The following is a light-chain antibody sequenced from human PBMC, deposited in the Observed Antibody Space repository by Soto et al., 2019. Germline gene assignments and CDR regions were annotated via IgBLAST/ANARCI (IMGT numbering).Light chain of an antibody. J-gene: IGLJ1*01. CDR2: EVS. CDR3: SSYTSSSTLYV. CDR1: SSDVGGYNY. V-gene: IGLV2-14*01. Sequence: QSALTQSASVSGSPGQSITISCTGTSSDVGGYNYVSWYQQHPGKAPKLMIYEVSNRPSGVSNRFSGSKSGNTASLTLSGLQAADEADYYCSSYTSSSTLYVFGTGTKVTVL.